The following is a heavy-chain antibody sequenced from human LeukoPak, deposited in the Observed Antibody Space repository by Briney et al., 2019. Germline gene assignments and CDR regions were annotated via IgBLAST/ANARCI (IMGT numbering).Heavy chain of an antibody. D-gene: IGHD6-19*01. J-gene: IGHJ4*02. CDR1: GGSISSYY. CDR3: ARRYSSGSSFDY. CDR2: IYTSGST. Sequence: SETLSLTCTVSGGSISSYYWDWIRQPAGKGLEWVGRIYTSGSTNYNPSLKSRVTMSVDTSKNQFSLKLSSVTAADTAVYYCARRYSSGSSFDYWGQGTLVTVSS. V-gene: IGHV4-4*07.